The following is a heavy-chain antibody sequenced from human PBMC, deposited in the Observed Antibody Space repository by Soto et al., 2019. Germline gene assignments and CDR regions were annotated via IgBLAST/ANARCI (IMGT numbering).Heavy chain of an antibody. CDR1: GYTLTELS. V-gene: IGHV1-24*01. CDR3: ATDRQGGHITIFGVVIVGAFDI. D-gene: IGHD3-3*01. Sequence: GASVKVSCKVSGYTLTELSMHWVRQAPGKGLEWMGGFDPEDGETIYAQKFQGRVTMTEDTSTDTAYMELRSLRSEDTAVYYCATDRQGGHITIFGVVIVGAFDIWGQGTMVTVSS. CDR2: FDPEDGET. J-gene: IGHJ3*02.